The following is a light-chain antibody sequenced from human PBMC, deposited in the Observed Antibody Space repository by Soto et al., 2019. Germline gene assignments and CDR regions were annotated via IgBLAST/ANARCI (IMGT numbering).Light chain of an antibody. V-gene: IGLV1-51*01. Sequence: QSVLTQPPSVSAAPVQKVTISCSGSSSNIGNNYVSWYQHLPGTAPKLLIYDNNERPSGIPDRFSGSKSGTSATLGITGLQTGDEADYYCGTWDTSLSAVVFGGGTQLTVL. CDR1: SSNIGNNY. CDR3: GTWDTSLSAVV. CDR2: DNN. J-gene: IGLJ2*01.